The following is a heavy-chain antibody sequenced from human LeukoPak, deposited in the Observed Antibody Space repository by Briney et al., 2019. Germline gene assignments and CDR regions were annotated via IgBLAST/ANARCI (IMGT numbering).Heavy chain of an antibody. CDR3: ARGQLGLDY. D-gene: IGHD6-13*01. CDR1: GFIFSDYY. V-gene: IGHV3-11*01. Sequence: GGSPRLSCAASGFIFSDYYMSWIRQAPGKGLEWVSYISYSGSTTNYADSVRGQFTVSRDNTKNSLYLEMNSLRVGDTAVYYCARGQLGLDYWGQGTLVTVSS. J-gene: IGHJ4*02. CDR2: ISYSGSTT.